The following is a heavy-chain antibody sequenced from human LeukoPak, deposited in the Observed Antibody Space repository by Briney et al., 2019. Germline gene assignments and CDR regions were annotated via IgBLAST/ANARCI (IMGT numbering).Heavy chain of an antibody. D-gene: IGHD1-26*01. CDR2: INPNSGGS. CDR3: AREDTKWELNYYYYYMDV. V-gene: IGHV1-2*02. CDR1: GYTFTGYY. Sequence: GASVKVSCKASGYTFTGYYMHWVRQAPGQGLEWMGWINPNSGGSNYAQKFQGRVTMTRDTSISTAYMELSRLRSDDTAVYYCAREDTKWELNYYYYYMDVWGNGTTLTVSS. J-gene: IGHJ6*03.